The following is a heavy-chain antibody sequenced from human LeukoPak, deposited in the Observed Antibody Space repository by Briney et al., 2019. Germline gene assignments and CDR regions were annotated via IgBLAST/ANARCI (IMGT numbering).Heavy chain of an antibody. Sequence: SVKVSCKASGGTFSTYSISWVRQAPGQGLEWMGRIIPGVGIADYAQKFQGRVTVTADKSTSTAYMELSSLRSEDTAVYYCARDRDSSAWLDYWGRGTLVTVSS. CDR3: ARDRDSSAWLDY. D-gene: IGHD6-19*01. CDR2: IIPGVGIA. J-gene: IGHJ4*02. V-gene: IGHV1-69*04. CDR1: GGTFSTYS.